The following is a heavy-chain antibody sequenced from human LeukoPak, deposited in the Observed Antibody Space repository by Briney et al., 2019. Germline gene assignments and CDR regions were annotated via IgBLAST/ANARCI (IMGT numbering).Heavy chain of an antibody. CDR3: ARGRRYSSSCSDI. Sequence: PSETLSLTCAVYGGSFSGYYWSWIRQPPGKGLEWIGEINHSGSTNYNPSLKSRVTISVDTSKNQFSLKLSSVTAADTAVYYCARGRRYSSSCSDIWGQGTMVTVSS. CDR1: GGSFSGYY. V-gene: IGHV4-34*01. CDR2: INHSGST. J-gene: IGHJ3*02. D-gene: IGHD6-13*01.